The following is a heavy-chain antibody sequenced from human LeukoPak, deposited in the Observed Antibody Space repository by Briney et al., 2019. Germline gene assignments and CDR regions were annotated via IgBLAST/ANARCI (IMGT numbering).Heavy chain of an antibody. Sequence: ASVKVSCKASGYTFTSYGISWVRQAPGQGLEWMGWISAYNGNTNYAQKLQGRVTMTTDTSTSTAYMELSSLRSEDTAVYYCASSRYYCSSTSCLGYYYYMDVWGKGTTVTISS. D-gene: IGHD2-2*01. CDR2: ISAYNGNT. V-gene: IGHV1-18*01. CDR1: GYTFTSYG. CDR3: ASSRYYCSSTSCLGYYYYMDV. J-gene: IGHJ6*03.